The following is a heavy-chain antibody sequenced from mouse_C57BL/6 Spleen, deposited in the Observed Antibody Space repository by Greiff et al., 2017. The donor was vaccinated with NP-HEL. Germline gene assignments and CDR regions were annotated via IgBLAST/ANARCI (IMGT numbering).Heavy chain of an antibody. CDR1: GYTFTGYW. Sequence: QVQLQQSGAELMKPGASVKLSCKATGYTFTGYWIEWVKQRPGHGLEWIGEILPGSGSTNSHEQFKGKATFTADTSSNPAYIQRRSLTTDDSAIYYCAHSRHPWFAYWGQGALVTVSA. CDR2: ILPGSGST. J-gene: IGHJ3*01. D-gene: IGHD3-2*01. V-gene: IGHV1-9*01. CDR3: AHSRHPWFAY.